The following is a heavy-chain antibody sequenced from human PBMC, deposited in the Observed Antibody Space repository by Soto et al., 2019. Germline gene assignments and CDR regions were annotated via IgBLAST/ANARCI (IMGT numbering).Heavy chain of an antibody. Sequence: EVQLVESGGGLVQPGGSLKLSCAASGFTFSGSTMHWVRQASGKGLEWVGRIRSKHDSYATAYTASVKGRFTISRDDSKNTAYLQMNSMKTEDTAVYYCASGIVVRYFPDYYCGRDAGGQGTTVTVSS. V-gene: IGHV3-73*02. D-gene: IGHD3-9*01. CDR3: ASGIVVRYFPDYYCGRDA. CDR1: GFTFSGST. CDR2: IRSKHDSYAT. J-gene: IGHJ6*02.